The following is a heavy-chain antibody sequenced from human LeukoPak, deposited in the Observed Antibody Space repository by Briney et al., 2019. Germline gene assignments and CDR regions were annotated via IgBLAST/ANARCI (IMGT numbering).Heavy chain of an antibody. CDR3: ALIRGTFGNYFDY. Sequence: ASVKVSCKASGYTFTGYYMHWVRQAPGQGLEWMGRINPNSGGTNYAQKFQGRVTMTRDTSISTAYMELSRLRSDDTAVYYCALIRGTFGNYFDYWGQGTLVTVPS. J-gene: IGHJ4*02. D-gene: IGHD3-16*01. V-gene: IGHV1-2*06. CDR1: GYTFTGYY. CDR2: INPNSGGT.